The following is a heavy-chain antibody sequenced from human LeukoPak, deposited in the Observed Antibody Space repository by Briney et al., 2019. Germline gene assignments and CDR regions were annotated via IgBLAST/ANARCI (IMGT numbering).Heavy chain of an antibody. CDR3: ARTKATNYYDSSGYRDY. V-gene: IGHV2-5*02. CDR1: GFSLSTSGVG. CDR2: IYWDDDK. D-gene: IGHD3-22*01. J-gene: IGHJ4*02. Sequence: ESGPTLVKPTQTLTLTCTFSGFSLSTSGVGVGWIRQPPGKALEWLALIYWDDDKRCSPSLKSRLTITKDTSKNQVVLTMTNMDPVDTATYYCARTKATNYYDSSGYRDYWGQGTLVTVSS.